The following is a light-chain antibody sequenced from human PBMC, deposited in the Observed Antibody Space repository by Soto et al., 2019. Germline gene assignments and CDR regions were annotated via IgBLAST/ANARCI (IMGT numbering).Light chain of an antibody. J-gene: IGLJ2*01. CDR3: GTWDTSLFAFV. Sequence: QSVLTQPPSLSAAPGQKVTISCSRSSSNIGNNYVSWYQQLPGTAPKLLIFENNKRPSGIPDRFSGSKSATSATLGITGLQTADEAEYYCGTWDTSLFAFVFGGGTKLTVL. CDR2: ENN. CDR1: SSNIGNNY. V-gene: IGLV1-51*02.